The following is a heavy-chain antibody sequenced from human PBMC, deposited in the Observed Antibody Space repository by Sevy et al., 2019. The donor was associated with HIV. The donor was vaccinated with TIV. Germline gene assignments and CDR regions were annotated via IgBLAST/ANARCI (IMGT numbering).Heavy chain of an antibody. CDR1: GFTFSYAW. D-gene: IGHD2-8*02. CDR2: IQSKADGGTI. CDR3: STDPIILLLVTNGMDV. J-gene: IGHJ6*02. Sequence: GRSLRLSCAASGFTFSYAWMNWVRQAPGKGLEWVGRIQSKADGGTIDYAAPVKGRFTISRDDSQNTLYLQMNSLKTEDTAVYYCSTDPIILLLVTNGMDVWGQGTTVTVSS. V-gene: IGHV3-15*01.